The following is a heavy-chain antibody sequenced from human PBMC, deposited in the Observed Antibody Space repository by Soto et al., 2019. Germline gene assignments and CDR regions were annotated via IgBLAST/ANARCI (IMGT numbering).Heavy chain of an antibody. CDR2: ISGGGTGA. CDR3: AIDRWWHTH. J-gene: IGHJ4*02. V-gene: IGHV3-23*01. Sequence: EVQLLESGGGLVQPGGSLRLSCTASGFTFSDHAMTWVRQAPGKGLEWLSGISGGGTGAYYADYVKGRFTVSRDNSNNTVFLQMDSLRVEDTAVYDCAIDRWWHTHWGQGTLVTVSS. D-gene: IGHD2-15*01. CDR1: GFTFSDHA.